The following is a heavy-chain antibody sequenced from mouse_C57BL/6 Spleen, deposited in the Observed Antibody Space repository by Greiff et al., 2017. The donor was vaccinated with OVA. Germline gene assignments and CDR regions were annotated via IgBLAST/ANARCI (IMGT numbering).Heavy chain of an antibody. CDR3: ARPPFAY. CDR1: GFTFSDYG. J-gene: IGHJ3*01. Sequence: EVHLVESGGGLVKPGGSLKLSCAASGFTFSDYGMHWVRQAPEKGLEWVAYISSGSSTIYYADTLKGRFTISGDNAMNTLFLQMTSLRSEDTAMYYCARPPFAYWGQGTLVTVSA. V-gene: IGHV5-17*01. CDR2: ISSGSSTI.